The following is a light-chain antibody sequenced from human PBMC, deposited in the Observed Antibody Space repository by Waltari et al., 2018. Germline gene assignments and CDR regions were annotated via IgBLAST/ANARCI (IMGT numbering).Light chain of an antibody. CDR1: SGNIATNY. Sequence: FMLIQPHSVSESPGKTVTISCTRSSGNIATNYVQCYQQRPGSAPTKVIYEDNQRPSGVPDRFTGSIDSSSNSASLIISGLKAEDEADYYCQSFDSSHVVFGGGTKLTVL. CDR2: EDN. V-gene: IGLV6-57*03. CDR3: QSFDSSHVV. J-gene: IGLJ2*01.